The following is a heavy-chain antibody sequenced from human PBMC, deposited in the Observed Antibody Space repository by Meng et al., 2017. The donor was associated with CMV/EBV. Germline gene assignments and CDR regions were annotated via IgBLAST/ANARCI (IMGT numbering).Heavy chain of an antibody. D-gene: IGHD3-3*01. J-gene: IGHJ4*02. CDR1: GYTFTSYG. CDR2: ISAYNGNT. V-gene: IGHV1-18*01. CDR3: ARAPYYDFWSGYYSYFDY. Sequence: ASVKVSCKASGYTFTSYGISWVRQAPGQGLEWMGWISAYNGNTNYAQKLQGRVTMTTDTSTSTAYMELRSLRSDGTAVYYCARAPYYDFWSGYYSYFDYWGQGTLVTVSS.